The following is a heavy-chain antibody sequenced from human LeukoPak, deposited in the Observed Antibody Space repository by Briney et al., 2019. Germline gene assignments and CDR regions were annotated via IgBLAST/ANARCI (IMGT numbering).Heavy chain of an antibody. CDR1: GYTFIDHF. CDR2: INPNSGDT. Sequence: GASVKVSCKAYGYTFIDHFVHWVRQAPGQGLEWIGWINPNSGDTKYAQTFQGRVTMTRDTSISTAYMELSRLRSDDTAVYYCARADGYLDYWGQRTLVTVSS. CDR3: ARADGYLDY. D-gene: IGHD5-24*01. J-gene: IGHJ4*02. V-gene: IGHV1-2*02.